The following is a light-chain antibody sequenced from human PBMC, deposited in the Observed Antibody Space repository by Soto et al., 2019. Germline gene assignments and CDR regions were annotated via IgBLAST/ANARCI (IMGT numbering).Light chain of an antibody. J-gene: IGKJ1*01. CDR3: QQSYSTPWT. CDR1: QSISNY. V-gene: IGKV1-39*01. Sequence: DIQMTQSPSSLCASVGDRVTITCRASQSISNYLNWYQQKPGKAPKLLIYAASSLQSGVTSRFSGSGSGTDFTLTISSLQPEDFATYYCQQSYSTPWTVGPGTQVEIK. CDR2: AAS.